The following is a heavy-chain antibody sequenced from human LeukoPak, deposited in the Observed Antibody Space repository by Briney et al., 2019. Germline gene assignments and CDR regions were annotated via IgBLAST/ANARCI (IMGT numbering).Heavy chain of an antibody. CDR2: IYTSGST. CDR1: GVSISSYY. Sequence: SETLSLTCTVSGVSISSYYWSWVRQPAGKGMECMGRIYTSGSTNYTPSLKSRVTMSVDTSKNQFSLKLSSVTAADTAVYYCAREKKWLRLNNWFDPWGQGTLVTVSS. D-gene: IGHD5-12*01. CDR3: AREKKWLRLNNWFDP. V-gene: IGHV4-4*07. J-gene: IGHJ5*02.